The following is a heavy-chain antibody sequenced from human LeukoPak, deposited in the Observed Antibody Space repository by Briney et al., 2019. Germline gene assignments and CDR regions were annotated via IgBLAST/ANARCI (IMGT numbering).Heavy chain of an antibody. J-gene: IGHJ3*02. V-gene: IGHV3-23*01. CDR1: GFTFSSYA. D-gene: IGHD2-2*01. CDR3: AREREVGAYCSSTHDAFDI. Sequence: GGSLRLSCAASGFTFSSYAMSWVRQAPGKGLEWVSAISGSGGSTYYADSVKGRFTISRDNSKNTLYLQMNSLRAEDTAVYYCAREREVGAYCSSTHDAFDIWGQGTMVTVSS. CDR2: ISGSGGST.